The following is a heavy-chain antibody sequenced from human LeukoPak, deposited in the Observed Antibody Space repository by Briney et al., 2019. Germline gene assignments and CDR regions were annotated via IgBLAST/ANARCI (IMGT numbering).Heavy chain of an antibody. D-gene: IGHD6-13*01. CDR2: IYYSGST. Sequence: SETLSLTCTVSGGSISSHYWSWIRQPPGKGLEWIGYIYYSGSTNYNPSLKSRVTISVDTSKNQFSLKLSSVTAADTAVYYCAKKGPSAAHWFDPWGQGTLVIVSS. J-gene: IGHJ5*02. V-gene: IGHV4-59*11. CDR1: GGSISSHY. CDR3: AKKGPSAAHWFDP.